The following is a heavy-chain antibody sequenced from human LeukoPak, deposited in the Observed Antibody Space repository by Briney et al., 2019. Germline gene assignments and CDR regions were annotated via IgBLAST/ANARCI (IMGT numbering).Heavy chain of an antibody. J-gene: IGHJ4*02. V-gene: IGHV4-39*07. Sequence: PSETLSLTCTVSGGSISSSSYYWGWIRQPPGKGLGWIGNIYYSGSTYYNPSLKSRVTISVDTSKNQFSLKLSSVTAADTAVYYCARELLLAAAGTLDYWGQGTLVTVSS. CDR2: IYYSGST. D-gene: IGHD6-13*01. CDR3: ARELLLAAAGTLDY. CDR1: GGSISSSSYY.